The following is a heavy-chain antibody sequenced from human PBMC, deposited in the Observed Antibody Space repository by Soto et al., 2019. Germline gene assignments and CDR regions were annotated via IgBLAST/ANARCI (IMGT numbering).Heavy chain of an antibody. CDR3: AKEPYTQWCSSSSCYGIYYFDN. CDR2: ISWDSGSI. CDR1: GFTFDDYA. V-gene: IGHV3-9*01. J-gene: IGHJ4*02. Sequence: EVQLVESGGGLVQPGRSLRLSCAASGFTFDDYAMHWVRQAPGKSLEWVSGISWDSGSIRYAGFVKGRFTISRDNAKNYLTLQMNSLRAEDTALYYCAKEPYTQWCSSSSCYGIYYFDNWGQGTLVTVSS. D-gene: IGHD2-2*01.